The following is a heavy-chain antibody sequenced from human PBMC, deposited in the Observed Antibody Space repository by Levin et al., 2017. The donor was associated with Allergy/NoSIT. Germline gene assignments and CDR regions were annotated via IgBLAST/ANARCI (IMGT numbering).Heavy chain of an antibody. CDR2: MSSDGSNE. V-gene: IGHV3-30-3*01. CDR1: GFTFSSHA. Sequence: GGSLRLSCAASGFTFSSHAVHWVRRAPGKGLHWVALMSSDGSNERYADSVQGRFTISRDKSKNTVYLQMNTVRPEDTAVYYCAGGEGAGSYIIDNWGQGTLVTVSS. J-gene: IGHJ4*02. D-gene: IGHD3-10*01. CDR3: AGGEGAGSYIIDN.